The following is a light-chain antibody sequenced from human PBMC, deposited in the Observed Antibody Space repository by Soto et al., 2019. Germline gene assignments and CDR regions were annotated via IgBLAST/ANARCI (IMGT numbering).Light chain of an antibody. Sequence: ELVMTQSPATLSVSPGETATLSCRASQSVSSNLAWYQQKPGQAPRLLIYGASARATAIPARFSGDGAGTEFTPTISSLQSEDFAVYYCQQYDNRPRTFGQGTKVDI. CDR2: GAS. CDR3: QQYDNRPRT. CDR1: QSVSSN. J-gene: IGKJ1*01. V-gene: IGKV3-15*01.